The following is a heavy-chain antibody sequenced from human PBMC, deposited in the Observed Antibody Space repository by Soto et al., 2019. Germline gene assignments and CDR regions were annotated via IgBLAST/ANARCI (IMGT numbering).Heavy chain of an antibody. Sequence: SETLSLTCTVSGGSISSYYWSWIRQPPGKGLEWIGYVYYSGSTNYYPSLKSRVTISVDTSKNQFSLKLSSVTAADTAIYYCARQKKGSSWFIYYFDDWGLGTLVTVSS. CDR3: ARQKKGSSWFIYYFDD. V-gene: IGHV4-59*08. CDR2: VYYSGST. D-gene: IGHD6-13*01. CDR1: GGSISSYY. J-gene: IGHJ4*02.